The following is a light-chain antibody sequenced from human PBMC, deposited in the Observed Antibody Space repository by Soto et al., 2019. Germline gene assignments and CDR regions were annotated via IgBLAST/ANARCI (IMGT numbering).Light chain of an antibody. CDR2: END. Sequence: QSVLTQPPSVSAAPGQKVTISCSGSSSNIGNNYVSWYQQHPGTAPKLLMYENDKRPSGIPDRFSGSKSGTSATLGITGLQTGDEAEYYCGTWDSSLSAGVFGGGTKLTVL. CDR1: SSNIGNNY. V-gene: IGLV1-51*02. J-gene: IGLJ3*02. CDR3: GTWDSSLSAGV.